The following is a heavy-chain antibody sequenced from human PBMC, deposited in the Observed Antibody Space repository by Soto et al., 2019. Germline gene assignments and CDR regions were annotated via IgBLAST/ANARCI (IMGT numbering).Heavy chain of an antibody. D-gene: IGHD3-10*01. Sequence: PGGSLRLSCAASGFTFSTYSMNWVRQAPGKGLEWVSYISSSSSTIFYTDSVKGRFTVSRDNAKNTLYLQMNSLRAEDTAVYYCAKREPYGPVDYWGQGTLVTVSS. J-gene: IGHJ4*02. CDR3: AKREPYGPVDY. CDR1: GFTFSTYS. V-gene: IGHV3-48*01. CDR2: ISSSSSTI.